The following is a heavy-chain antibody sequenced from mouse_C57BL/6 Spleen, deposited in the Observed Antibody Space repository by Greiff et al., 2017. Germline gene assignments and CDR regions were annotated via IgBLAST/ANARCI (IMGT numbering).Heavy chain of an antibody. CDR2: INPSSGYT. D-gene: IGHD2-4*01. CDR1: GYTFTSYT. J-gene: IGHJ3*01. CDR3: ARSDYDYGFAY. V-gene: IGHV1-4*01. Sequence: VQLQQSGAELARPGASVKMSCKASGYTFTSYTMHWVKQRPGQGLDWIGYINPSSGYTKYNQKFKDKATLTADKSSSTAYMQLSSLTSEDSAVYYCARSDYDYGFAYWGQGTLVTVSA.